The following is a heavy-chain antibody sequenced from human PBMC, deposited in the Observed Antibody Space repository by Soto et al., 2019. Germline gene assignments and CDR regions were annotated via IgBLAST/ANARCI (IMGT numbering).Heavy chain of an antibody. Sequence: GGSLRLSCAASGFTFSSYGMHWVRQAPGKGLEWVAVISYDGSNKYYADSVKGRFTISRDNSKNTLYLQMNSLRAEDTAVYYCAKSGGRIVVVVAANVDYWGQGTLVTVSS. CDR3: AKSGGRIVVVVAANVDY. V-gene: IGHV3-30*18. D-gene: IGHD2-15*01. CDR1: GFTFSSYG. J-gene: IGHJ4*02. CDR2: ISYDGSNK.